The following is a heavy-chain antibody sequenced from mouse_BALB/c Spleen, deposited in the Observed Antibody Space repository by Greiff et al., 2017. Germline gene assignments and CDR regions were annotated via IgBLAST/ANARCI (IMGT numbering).Heavy chain of an antibody. CDR1: GYAFSSYW. D-gene: IGHD3-1*01. CDR3: ARSGGHYAMDY. Sequence: QVQLQQSGAELVRPGSSVKISCKASGYAFSSYWMNWVKQRPGQGLEWIGQIYPGDGDTNYNGKFKGKATLTADKSSSTAYMQLSSLTSEDSAVYSRARSGGHYAMDYWGQGTSVTVSS. V-gene: IGHV1-80*01. CDR2: IYPGDGDT. J-gene: IGHJ4*01.